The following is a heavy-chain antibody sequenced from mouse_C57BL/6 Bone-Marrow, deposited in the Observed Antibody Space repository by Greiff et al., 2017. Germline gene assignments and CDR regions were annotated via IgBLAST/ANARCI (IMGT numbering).Heavy chain of an antibody. CDR2: IWSGGST. CDR3: ARYGKKDYFDY. J-gene: IGHJ2*01. D-gene: IGHD2-1*01. V-gene: IGHV2-2*01. Sequence: QVQLKESGPGLVQPSQSLSITCTVSGFSLTSYGVHWVRQSPGKGLEWLGVIWSGGSTDYNAAFISRLSISKDNSKSQVFFKRNSLQADDTAIYYCARYGKKDYFDYWGQGTTLTVSS. CDR1: GFSLTSYG.